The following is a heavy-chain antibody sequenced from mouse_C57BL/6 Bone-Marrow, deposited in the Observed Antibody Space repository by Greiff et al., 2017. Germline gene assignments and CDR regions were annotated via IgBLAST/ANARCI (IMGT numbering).Heavy chain of an antibody. V-gene: IGHV8-8*01. CDR1: GFSLSTFGMG. CDR2: MCWVDDK. Sequence: QVTLKESGPGILQPSQSLSLTCSFSGFSLSTFGMGVGWLRPPPGLGLEWLAHMCWVDDKYSNPALKRRLTISADTSKNQVFLKIAHVDTADTATYYCARSSYSYYFDYWGQGTTLTVSS. D-gene: IGHD1-1*01. CDR3: ARSSYSYYFDY. J-gene: IGHJ2*01.